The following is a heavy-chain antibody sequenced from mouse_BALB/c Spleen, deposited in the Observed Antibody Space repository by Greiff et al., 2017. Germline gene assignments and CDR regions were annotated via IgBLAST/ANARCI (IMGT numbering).Heavy chain of an antibody. J-gene: IGHJ3*01. CDR3: LPRIYYGRGGFAY. Sequence: EVQLQQSGAELVKPGASVKLSCTASGFNIKDTYMHWVKQRPEQGLEWIGRIDPANGNTKYDPKFQGKATITADTSSNTAYLQLSSLTSEDTAVYFCLPRIYYGRGGFAYWGQGTRVTGSA. CDR1: GFNIKDTY. D-gene: IGHD1-1*01. V-gene: IGHV14-3*02. CDR2: IDPANGNT.